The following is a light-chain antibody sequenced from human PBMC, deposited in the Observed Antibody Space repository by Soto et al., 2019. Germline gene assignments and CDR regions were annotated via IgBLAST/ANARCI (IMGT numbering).Light chain of an antibody. CDR1: QSVSSSY. V-gene: IGKV3-20*01. Sequence: EIVLTQSPATLSLSPGERATLSCGASQSVSSSYLAWYQQKPGQAPRIIILGASGRATGIPDRFSGSGSGTDFTLTISRLEPEDFAVYYCQQYGSLSWTFGQGTKVDIK. CDR2: GAS. CDR3: QQYGSLSWT. J-gene: IGKJ1*01.